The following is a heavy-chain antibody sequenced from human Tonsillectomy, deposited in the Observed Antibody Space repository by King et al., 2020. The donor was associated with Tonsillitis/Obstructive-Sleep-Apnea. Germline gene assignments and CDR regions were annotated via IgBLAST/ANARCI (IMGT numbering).Heavy chain of an antibody. Sequence: VQLQQWGAGLLKPSETLSLICAVYGGSFSGDSWSWIRQPPGKGLQWIGDINHSGGTNYNPSLKSRVTISVDTSKNQFSLKLSSVTAADTAVYYCAGGRGYCRSTNCGDAFDIWGQGTLVTVSS. CDR1: GGSFSGDS. J-gene: IGHJ3*02. D-gene: IGHD2-2*01. V-gene: IGHV4-34*01. CDR2: INHSGGT. CDR3: AGGRGYCRSTNCGDAFDI.